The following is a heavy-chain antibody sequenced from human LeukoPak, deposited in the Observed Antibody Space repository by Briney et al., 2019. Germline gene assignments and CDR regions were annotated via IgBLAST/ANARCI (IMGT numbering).Heavy chain of an antibody. V-gene: IGHV4-61*02. J-gene: IGHJ3*02. CDR1: GGSISSGSYY. Sequence: SQTLSLTCTVSGGSISSGSYYWSWIRQPAGKGLEWIGRIYTSGSTNYNPSLKSRVTISVDTSKNQFSLKLSSVTAADTAVYYCAREGDYGILTGYYRTFDIWRPGTMVTVSS. CDR3: AREGDYGILTGYYRTFDI. D-gene: IGHD3-9*01. CDR2: IYTSGST.